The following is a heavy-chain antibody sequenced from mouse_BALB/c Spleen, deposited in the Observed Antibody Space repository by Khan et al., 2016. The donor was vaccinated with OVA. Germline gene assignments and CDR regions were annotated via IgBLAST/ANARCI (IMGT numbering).Heavy chain of an antibody. CDR1: GFNIKDTY. V-gene: IGHV14-3*02. CDR2: IDPANGDT. D-gene: IGHD2-1*01. Sequence: VQLQQSGAELVKPGASVKLSCTGSGFNIKDTYMHWMNQRPEQGLEWIGRIDPANGDTKYGPKFKEKATLTADTSSNKAYLQLSSLTSVDTAVYFCATLSCNPFAYWAQGPLVSVS. J-gene: IGHJ3*01. CDR3: ATLSCNPFAY.